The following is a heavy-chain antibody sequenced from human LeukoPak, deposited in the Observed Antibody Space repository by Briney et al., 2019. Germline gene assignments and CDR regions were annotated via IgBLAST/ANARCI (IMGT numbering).Heavy chain of an antibody. CDR1: GYTFTGYY. CDR3: ARDLSYSDSSGYYSGMGFDY. D-gene: IGHD3-22*01. J-gene: IGHJ4*02. Sequence: ASVKVSCKTSGYTFTGYYMHWVRQAPGQGLEWMGWISAYNGNTIYPQKLQGGVTMTTDTSTSTAYMELRSLRSDDTAVYYCARDLSYSDSSGYYSGMGFDYWGQGTLVTVSS. V-gene: IGHV1-18*04. CDR2: ISAYNGNT.